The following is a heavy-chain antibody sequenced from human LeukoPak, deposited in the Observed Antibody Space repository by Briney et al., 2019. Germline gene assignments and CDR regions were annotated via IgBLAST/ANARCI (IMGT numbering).Heavy chain of an antibody. V-gene: IGHV3-30*02. CDR1: EFTFTSYE. J-gene: IGHJ4*02. CDR2: IWYDGSNK. D-gene: IGHD2-8*01. CDR3: AKDGVLDY. Sequence: PGGSLRLSCAASEFTFTSYELNWVRQAPGKGLEWVAVIWYDGSNKYYADSVKGRFTISRDNSKNTLYLQMNSLRAEDTAVYYCAKDGVLDYWGQGTLVTVSS.